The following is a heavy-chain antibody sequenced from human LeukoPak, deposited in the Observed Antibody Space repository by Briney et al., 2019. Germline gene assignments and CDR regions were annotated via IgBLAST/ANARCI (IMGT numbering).Heavy chain of an antibody. CDR2: INPSGGST. J-gene: IGHJ3*02. Sequence: ASVKVSCKASGYSFTSYHMHWVRQAPGQGLEWMGIINPSGGSTTYAQKFQGRVTMTEDTSTDTAYMELSSLRSEDTAVYYCATGNLYYYDSTWAFDIWGQGTMVTVSS. CDR3: ATGNLYYYDSTWAFDI. D-gene: IGHD3-22*01. CDR1: GYSFTSYH. V-gene: IGHV1-46*01.